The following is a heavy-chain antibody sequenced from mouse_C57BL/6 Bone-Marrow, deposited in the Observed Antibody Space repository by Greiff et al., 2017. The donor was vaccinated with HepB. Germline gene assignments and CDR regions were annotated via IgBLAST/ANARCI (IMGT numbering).Heavy chain of an antibody. J-gene: IGHJ2*01. CDR3: ARRVTGTRDYFDY. CDR1: GFTFSSYG. Sequence: EVKLMESGGDLVKPGGSLKLSCAASGFTFSSYGMSWVRQTPDKRLEWVATISSGGSYTYYPDSVKGRFTISRDNAKNTLYLQMSSLKSEDTAMYYCARRVTGTRDYFDYWGQGTTLTVSS. CDR2: ISSGGSYT. V-gene: IGHV5-6*02. D-gene: IGHD4-1*01.